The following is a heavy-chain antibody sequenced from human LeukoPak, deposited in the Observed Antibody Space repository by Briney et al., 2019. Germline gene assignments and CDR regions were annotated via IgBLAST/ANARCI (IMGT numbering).Heavy chain of an antibody. CDR1: GYTFTSYG. CDR3: AREQWLVPLFDY. J-gene: IGHJ4*02. V-gene: IGHV1-18*01. CDR2: ISAYNVNT. D-gene: IGHD6-19*01. Sequence: SVPVSFQASGYTFTSYGSSWVRPAPGQGLEGMGWISAYNVNTNTTQTLKRAVTMTTDTSTSTAYMELRSLRSDDTAVYYCAREQWLVPLFDYCGQGALFSASS.